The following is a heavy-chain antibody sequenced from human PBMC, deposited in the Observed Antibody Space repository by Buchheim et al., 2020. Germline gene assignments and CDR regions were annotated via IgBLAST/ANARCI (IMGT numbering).Heavy chain of an antibody. J-gene: IGHJ4*02. V-gene: IGHV3-30*18. CDR1: GFTFSSYG. CDR2: ISYDGSNK. Sequence: QVQLVESGGGVVQPGRSLRLSCAASGFTFSSYGMHWVRQAPGKGLEWVAVISYDGSNKYYADSVKGRFTISRDNSKNMLYLQMNSLRAEDTAVYYCAKEFYDSSGYYVYYFDYWGQGTL. D-gene: IGHD3-22*01. CDR3: AKEFYDSSGYYVYYFDY.